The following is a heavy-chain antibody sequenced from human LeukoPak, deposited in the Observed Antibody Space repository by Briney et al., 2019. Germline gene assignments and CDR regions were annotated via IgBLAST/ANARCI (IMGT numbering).Heavy chain of an antibody. CDR1: GGSITSSNW. Sequence: SETLSLTCGVSGGSITSSNWRNWVRQPPGKGLEWIGEIYHSGSTNSNPSLKSRLTISIDKSKNQFSLKLSSVTAADTAVYYCAAVQYPYYYDGYGMDVWGQGTTVTVSS. D-gene: IGHD3-22*01. V-gene: IGHV4-4*02. J-gene: IGHJ6*02. CDR2: IYHSGST. CDR3: AAVQYPYYYDGYGMDV.